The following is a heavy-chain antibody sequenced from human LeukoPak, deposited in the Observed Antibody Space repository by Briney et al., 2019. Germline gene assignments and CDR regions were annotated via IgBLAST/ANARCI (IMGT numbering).Heavy chain of an antibody. CDR2: INHSGST. J-gene: IGHJ6*03. D-gene: IGHD1-26*01. CDR3: ARAQGPSGSYFYMDA. CDR1: GGSFSGYY. V-gene: IGHV4-34*01. Sequence: SETLSLTCAVYGGSFSGYYWSWIRQPPGKGLEWLGEINHSGSTYYNSSLKSRVTISIDTSKNQVSLTMNHLTAAGTAVYYCARAQGPSGSYFYMDAWGKGTTVTVSS.